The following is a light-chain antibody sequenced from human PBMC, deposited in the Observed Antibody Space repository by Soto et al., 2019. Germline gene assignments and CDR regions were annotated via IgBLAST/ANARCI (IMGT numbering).Light chain of an antibody. CDR3: QQYESTPPS. V-gene: IGKV4-1*01. J-gene: IGKJ2*01. CDR1: QSVLYSSNNKNY. Sequence: DIVMTQSPDSLAVSLGERATINCKSSQSVLYSSNNKNYLAWYQQRPGQPPKLLINWASTRESGVPDRFSGSGSVTDFTLTITSLQAEDVAVYYCQQYESTPPSFGQGTKLEIK. CDR2: WAS.